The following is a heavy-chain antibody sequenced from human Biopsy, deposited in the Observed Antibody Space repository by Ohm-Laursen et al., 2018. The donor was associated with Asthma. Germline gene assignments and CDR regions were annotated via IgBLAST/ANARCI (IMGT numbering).Heavy chain of an antibody. CDR3: ASDFPKDYVRYNFQF. Sequence: SVKVSCKASGDTFRTSAFSWVRQAPGQGLEWMGGHDHEEGGTVNARRFQGRVTMTEDTSTDTAYMELSSLSSDDTAVYYCASDFPKDYVRYNFQFWGQGTLVTVSS. V-gene: IGHV1-24*01. J-gene: IGHJ4*02. CDR2: HDHEEGGT. CDR1: GDTFRTSA. D-gene: IGHD4-17*01.